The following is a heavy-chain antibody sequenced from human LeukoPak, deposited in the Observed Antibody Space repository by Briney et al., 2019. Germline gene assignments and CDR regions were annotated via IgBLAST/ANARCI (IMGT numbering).Heavy chain of an antibody. J-gene: IGHJ3*02. D-gene: IGHD5-24*01. Sequence: APVKVSCKASGYTFTSYYMHWVRQAPGQGLEWMGIINPSGGSTSYAQKFQGRVTMTRDTSTSTVYMELSSLRSEDTAVYYCARAVEMATIKDAFDIWGQGTMVTVSS. CDR1: GYTFTSYY. V-gene: IGHV1-46*01. CDR2: INPSGGST. CDR3: ARAVEMATIKDAFDI.